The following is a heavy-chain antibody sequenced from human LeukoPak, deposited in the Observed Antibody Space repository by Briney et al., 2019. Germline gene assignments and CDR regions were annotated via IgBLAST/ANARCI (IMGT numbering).Heavy chain of an antibody. CDR1: GFSFSDYE. D-gene: IGHD5-18*01. Sequence: GGSLRHSCAASGFSFSDYEMNWVRQAPGKGLEWVSYISSSGRTTFYPDSVKGRFTISRDNAKNSLFLLMNSLRAEDTAVYYCARRLPSSTTDVWGQGTTVTVSS. CDR2: ISSSGRTT. CDR3: ARRLPSSTTDV. J-gene: IGHJ6*02. V-gene: IGHV3-48*03.